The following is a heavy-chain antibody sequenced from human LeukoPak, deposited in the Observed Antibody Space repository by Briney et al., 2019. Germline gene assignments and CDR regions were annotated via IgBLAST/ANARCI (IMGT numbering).Heavy chain of an antibody. V-gene: IGHV4-38-2*02. CDR3: ARHQPADHFFDY. Sequence: PSETLSLTCTVSGYSISSGYFWGWVRQPPGKGLEWIGNIYHSGSTYYNPSLKSRVTISVDTSKNQFSLKLSSVTAADTAVYYCARHQPADHFFDYWGQGTLVTVPS. D-gene: IGHD2-15*01. J-gene: IGHJ4*02. CDR2: IYHSGST. CDR1: GYSISSGYF.